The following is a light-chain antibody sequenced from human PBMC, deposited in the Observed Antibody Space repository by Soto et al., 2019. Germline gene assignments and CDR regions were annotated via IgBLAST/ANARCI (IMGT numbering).Light chain of an antibody. CDR3: QQYNNWPPLT. CDR2: DAS. Sequence: EIVLTQSPSTLSLSPGERAPLSCRASQSVSSYLAWYQQKPGQAPRLLIYDASNRATGIPARFSGSGSGTDFTLTISSLQSEDFAVYYCQQYNNWPPLTVGGGAKVDIK. CDR1: QSVSSY. J-gene: IGKJ4*01. V-gene: IGKV3D-15*01.